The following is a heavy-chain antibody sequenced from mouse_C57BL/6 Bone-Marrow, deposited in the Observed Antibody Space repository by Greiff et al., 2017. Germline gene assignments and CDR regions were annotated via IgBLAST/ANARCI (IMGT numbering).Heavy chain of an antibody. CDR2: IYPRSGNT. V-gene: IGHV1-81*01. D-gene: IGHD2-3*01. CDR1: GYTFTSYG. Sequence: QVQLQQSGAELARPGASVKLSCKASGYTFTSYGISWVKQSTGQGLEWIGEIYPRSGNTYYNEKFKGKATLTADKSSSTAYMALRSLTSEDSAVYFCARWLLRDYFDYWGQGTTLTVSS. J-gene: IGHJ2*01. CDR3: ARWLLRDYFDY.